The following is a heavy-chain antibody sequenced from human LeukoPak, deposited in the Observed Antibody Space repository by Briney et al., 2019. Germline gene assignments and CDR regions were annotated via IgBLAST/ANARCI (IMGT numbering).Heavy chain of an antibody. CDR1: GGTFSSYA. CDR2: IIPIFGTA. J-gene: IGHJ4*02. D-gene: IGHD5-24*01. CDR3: ARDLGRRDGYNFHY. V-gene: IGHV1-69*13. Sequence: EASVKVSCKASGGTFSSYAISWVRQAPGQGLEWVGGIIPIFGTANYAQKFQGRVTITADESTSTAYMELSSLRSEDTAVYYCARDLGRRDGYNFHYWGQGTLVTVSS.